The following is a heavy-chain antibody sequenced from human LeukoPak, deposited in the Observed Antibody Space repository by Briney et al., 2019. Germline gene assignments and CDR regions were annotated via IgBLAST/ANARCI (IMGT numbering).Heavy chain of an antibody. V-gene: IGHV1-69*05. D-gene: IGHD6-13*01. CDR3: AREGQQLVVYYFDY. J-gene: IGHJ4*02. CDR1: GGTFSSYA. CDR2: IIPIFGTA. Sequence: ASVKVSCKASGGTFSSYAISWVRQAPGQGLEWMGRIIPIFGTANYAQKFQGRVTITTDESTSTAYMELSSLRSEDTAVYYRAREGQQLVVYYFDYWGQRTLVTVSS.